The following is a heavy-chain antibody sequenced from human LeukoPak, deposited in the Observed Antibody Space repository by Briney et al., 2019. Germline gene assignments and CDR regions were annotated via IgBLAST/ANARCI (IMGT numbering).Heavy chain of an antibody. CDR3: ARVVAAITNWFDP. Sequence: GGSLRLSCAASGFTFSSNWMSWVRQAPGKGLEWVANIDQGGSGKYYVDSVKGRFTISRVNAKNSLYLQMNSLRAEDTAVYYCARVVAAITNWFDPWGQGTLVTVSS. CDR2: IDQGGSGK. CDR1: GFTFSSNW. V-gene: IGHV3-7*03. D-gene: IGHD2-21*02. J-gene: IGHJ5*02.